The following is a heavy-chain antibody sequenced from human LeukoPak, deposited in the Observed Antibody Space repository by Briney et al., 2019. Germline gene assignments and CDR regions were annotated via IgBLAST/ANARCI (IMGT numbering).Heavy chain of an antibody. Sequence: SQTLSLTCTVSGGSISSGGYYWSWIRQHPGKGLEWIGYIYYSGSTYYSPSLKSRVTISVDTSKNQFSLKLSSVTAADTAVYYCASIPTRYDILTGYNFDYWGQGTLVTVSS. V-gene: IGHV4-31*03. CDR3: ASIPTRYDILTGYNFDY. J-gene: IGHJ4*02. CDR2: IYYSGST. D-gene: IGHD3-9*01. CDR1: GGSISSGGYY.